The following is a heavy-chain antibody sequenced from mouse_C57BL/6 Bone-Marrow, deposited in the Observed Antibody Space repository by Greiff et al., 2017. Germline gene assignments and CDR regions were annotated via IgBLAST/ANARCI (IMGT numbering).Heavy chain of an antibody. D-gene: IGHD2-14*01. CDR1: GYSITSDY. J-gene: IGHJ2*01. Sequence: EVKLQESGPGLAKPSQTLSLTCSVTGYSITSDYWNWIRKFSGNKLEYMGYINYSGSTYNNPSLKSRISITRDTSKNQYYMQLNSVTTEDTATYYCARRRVRRAYYFDYWGQGTTLTVSS. V-gene: IGHV3-8*01. CDR2: INYSGST. CDR3: ARRRVRRAYYFDY.